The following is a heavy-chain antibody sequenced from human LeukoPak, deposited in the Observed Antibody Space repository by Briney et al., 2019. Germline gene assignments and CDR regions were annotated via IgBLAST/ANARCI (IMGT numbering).Heavy chain of an antibody. CDR2: INPNSGGT. CDR3: AIRERWLSEPFDY. V-gene: IGHV1-2*02. Sequence: ASVKVSCKASRYTFTGYYMHWVRQAPGQGLEWMGWINPNSGGTNYAQKFQGRVTMTRDTSISTAYMELSRLRSDDTAVYYCAIRERWLSEPFDYWGQGTLVTVSS. D-gene: IGHD5-24*01. J-gene: IGHJ4*02. CDR1: RYTFTGYY.